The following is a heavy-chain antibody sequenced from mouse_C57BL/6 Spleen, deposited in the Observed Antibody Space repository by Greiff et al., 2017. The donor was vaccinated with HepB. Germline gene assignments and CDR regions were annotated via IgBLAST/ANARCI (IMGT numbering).Heavy chain of an antibody. D-gene: IGHD2-4*01. CDR2: IWSGGST. J-gene: IGHJ1*03. CDR3: ARNYDYGKGYFDV. CDR1: GFSLTSYG. Sequence: QVQLKQSGPGLVQPSQSLSITCTVSGFSLTSYGVHWVRQSPGKGLEWLGVIWSGGSTDYNAAFISRLSISKDNSKSQVFFKMNSLQADDTAIYYCARNYDYGKGYFDVWGTGTTVTVSS. V-gene: IGHV2-2*01.